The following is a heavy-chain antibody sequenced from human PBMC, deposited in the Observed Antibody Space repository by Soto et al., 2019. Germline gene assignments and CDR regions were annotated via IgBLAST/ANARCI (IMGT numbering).Heavy chain of an antibody. CDR3: ARAETVAGTFDY. Sequence: SETLSLTCAVSGGSISSGGYSWSWVRQPPGKGLEWIGEIYHSGSTNYNPSLKSRVTISVDKSKNQFSLKLSSVTAADTAVYYCARAETVAGTFDYWGQGTLVTVSS. D-gene: IGHD6-19*01. J-gene: IGHJ4*02. CDR2: IYHSGST. CDR1: GGSISSGGYS. V-gene: IGHV4-4*02.